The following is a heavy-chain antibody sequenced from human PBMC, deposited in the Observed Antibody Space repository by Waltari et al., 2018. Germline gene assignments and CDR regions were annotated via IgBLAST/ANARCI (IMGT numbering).Heavy chain of an antibody. D-gene: IGHD3-22*01. V-gene: IGHV1-69*08. CDR2: IIPIFGTA. CDR3: ARDQYYYDSSGPTEYFQH. J-gene: IGHJ1*01. CDR1: GGTFSSYA. Sequence: QVQLVQSGAEVKKPGSSVKVSCKASGGTFSSYAIIWLRQAPGQGLEWMGRIIPIFGTANYAQKFQGRVTITADKSTSTAYMELSSLRSEDTAVYYCARDQYYYDSSGPTEYFQHWGQGTLVTVSS.